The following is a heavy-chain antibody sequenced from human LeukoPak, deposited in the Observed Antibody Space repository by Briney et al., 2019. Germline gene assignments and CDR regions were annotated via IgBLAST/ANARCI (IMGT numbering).Heavy chain of an antibody. CDR3: ARQRGSYSFDY. CDR1: RFTFSNYW. V-gene: IGHV3-7*01. Sequence: PGGSLRLSCAASRFTFSNYWMSWVRQAPGKGLEWVANIKQDGSEKYYVDSVKGRFTMSRDNAKNSLYLQMNSLRAEDTAGYYCARQRGSYSFDYWGQGTLVTVSS. D-gene: IGHD1-26*01. CDR2: IKQDGSEK. J-gene: IGHJ4*02.